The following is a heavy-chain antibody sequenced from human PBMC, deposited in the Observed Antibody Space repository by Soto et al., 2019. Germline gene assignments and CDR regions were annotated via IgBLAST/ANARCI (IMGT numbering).Heavy chain of an antibody. CDR1: GYTFTDFY. CDR3: GREPRPTGYSGKWFDFDY. Sequence: QVHLVQSGPEVKRPGASVQVSCKTSGYTFTDFYLHWVRQAPGQGLEWMGWVNCKSGGTNYAQKFQGRISMTRDTSLNTAYMDLNSLSSDDTAVYYCGREPRPTGYSGKWFDFDYWGLGTLVTVSS. J-gene: IGHJ4*02. CDR2: VNCKSGGT. V-gene: IGHV1-2*02. D-gene: IGHD1-26*01.